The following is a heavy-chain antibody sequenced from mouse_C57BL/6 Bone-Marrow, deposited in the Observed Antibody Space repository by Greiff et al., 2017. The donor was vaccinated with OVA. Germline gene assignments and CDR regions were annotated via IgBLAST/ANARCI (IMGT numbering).Heavy chain of an antibody. CDR3: GRHTSTVDAMDY. CDR1: GFSFNTYS. D-gene: IGHD1-1*01. CDR2: IRSKGNNYAT. J-gene: IGHJ4*01. Sequence: DVHLVESGGGLVQPKGSLKLSCAASGFSFNTYSMNWVRQAPGKGLEWVARIRSKGNNYATYYAVSVKDRFTISRDDSESMLYLQMNNLKTEDTAMYYCGRHTSTVDAMDYWGQGTSVTVSS. V-gene: IGHV10-1*01.